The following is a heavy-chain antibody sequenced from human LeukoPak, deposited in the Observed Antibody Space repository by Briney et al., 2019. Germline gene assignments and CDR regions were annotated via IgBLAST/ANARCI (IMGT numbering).Heavy chain of an antibody. CDR1: GYTFISYA. D-gene: IGHD4-17*01. Sequence: GASVKVSCKASGYTFISYAMNWVRQAPGQGLEWMGWINTNTGNPTYAQGFTGRFVFSLDTPVSTAYLQISSLQAEDTAVYYCARSNNDGDYLGVGFDYWGQGTLVTVSS. V-gene: IGHV7-4-1*02. CDR2: INTNTGNP. J-gene: IGHJ4*02. CDR3: ARSNNDGDYLGVGFDY.